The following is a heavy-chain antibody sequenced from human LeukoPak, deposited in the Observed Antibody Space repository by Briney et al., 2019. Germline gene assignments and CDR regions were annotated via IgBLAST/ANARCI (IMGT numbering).Heavy chain of an antibody. CDR2: IYYSGST. CDR1: GGSISSYY. J-gene: IGHJ4*02. CDR3: ARHQDGYNGGGFDY. D-gene: IGHD5-24*01. V-gene: IGHV4-59*08. Sequence: PSETLSLTCTVSGGSISSYYWSWIRQPPGKGLEWIGYIYYSGSTNYNPSLKSRVTISVDTSKNQFSLKLSSVTAADTAVYYCARHQDGYNGGGFDYWGQGTLVTVSS.